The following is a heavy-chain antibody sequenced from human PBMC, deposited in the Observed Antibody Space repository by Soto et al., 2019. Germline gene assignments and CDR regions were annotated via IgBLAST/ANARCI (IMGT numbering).Heavy chain of an antibody. CDR1: GGSISSSSYY. J-gene: IGHJ4*02. CDR3: AREAIAVAGTDY. D-gene: IGHD6-19*01. Sequence: QLQLQESGPGLVKPSETLSLTCTVSGGSISSSSYYWGWIRQPPGKGLEWIGSIYYSGSTYYNPSLKSRVTISVATSKNQASLKLSSLTAADTAVYYCAREAIAVAGTDYWGQGTLVTVSS. CDR2: IYYSGST. V-gene: IGHV4-39*02.